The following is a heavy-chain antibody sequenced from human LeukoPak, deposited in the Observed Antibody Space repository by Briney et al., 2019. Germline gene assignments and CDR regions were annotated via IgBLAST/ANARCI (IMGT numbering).Heavy chain of an antibody. CDR2: IYYSGST. D-gene: IGHD3-9*01. V-gene: IGHV4-59*08. J-gene: IGHJ4*02. Sequence: SETLSLTFTVSCGSISSYYWSWIRQPPGKGLGWSVYIYYSGSTNYNPSLRTRVTISVDTTKNQFSLKLSSVTAADTAVYYCARRGVLRYNDYWGQGTLVTVSS. CDR3: ARRGVLRYNDY. CDR1: CGSISSYY.